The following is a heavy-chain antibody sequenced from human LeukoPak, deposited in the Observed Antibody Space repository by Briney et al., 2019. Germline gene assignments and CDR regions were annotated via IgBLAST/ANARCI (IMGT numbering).Heavy chain of an antibody. Sequence: GESLKISCKGSGYSFTSYWIGWVRPMPGKGLEWMGIIYPGDSDTSYSPSFQGHVTISADKSNITDYLQWINLKASDTARYHCARLSYDSSGYALLGFDYWGQGTLVTVSS. D-gene: IGHD3-22*01. CDR3: ARLSYDSSGYALLGFDY. V-gene: IGHV5-51*01. CDR2: IYPGDSDT. CDR1: GYSFTSYW. J-gene: IGHJ4*02.